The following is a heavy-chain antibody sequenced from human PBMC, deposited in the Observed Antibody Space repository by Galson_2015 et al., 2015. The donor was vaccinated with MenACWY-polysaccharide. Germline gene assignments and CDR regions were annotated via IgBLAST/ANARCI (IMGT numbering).Heavy chain of an antibody. J-gene: IGHJ3*02. CDR2: ISTSSSTI. Sequence: LRLSCAASGFPFSSYNMDWVRQAPGKGLEWVSYISTSSSTIFSADSVKGRFTISRDNAKNSLYLQMNSLRDEDTAVYYCARDNMVAGAVDIWGQGTMVTVSS. V-gene: IGHV3-48*02. CDR1: GFPFSSYN. D-gene: IGHD5-12*01. CDR3: ARDNMVAGAVDI.